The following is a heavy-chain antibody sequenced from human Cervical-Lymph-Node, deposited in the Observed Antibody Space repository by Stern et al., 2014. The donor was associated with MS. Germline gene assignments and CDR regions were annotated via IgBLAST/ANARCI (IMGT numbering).Heavy chain of an antibody. CDR2: INLNSGRT. D-gene: IGHD2-2*01. CDR1: GYTFSNSY. CDR3: ATYGFDP. Sequence: QDQLVQSGAEVKKPGASVKVSCKASGYTFSNSYMHWVRQAPGQGLEWMGIINLNSGRTTHAQKFQGRVTMTRDTSTSTVNMELSSLRSEDTAVYYCATYGFDPWGQGTLVTVSS. V-gene: IGHV1-46*01. J-gene: IGHJ5*02.